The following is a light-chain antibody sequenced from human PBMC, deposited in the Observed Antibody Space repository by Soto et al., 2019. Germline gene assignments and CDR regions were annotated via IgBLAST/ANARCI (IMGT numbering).Light chain of an antibody. V-gene: IGKV3-20*01. J-gene: IGKJ5*01. CDR3: QQYGSSSEIT. CDR2: GAS. Sequence: EIVMTQSPSTLAGSPGERATLSCRAIQSVSNNYLAWYQQKPGQAPRLLIYGASSRATGFPDRFSGSGSGTDFTLTISGLEPEDSAVYYCQQYGSSSEITFGQGTRLEIK. CDR1: QSVSNNY.